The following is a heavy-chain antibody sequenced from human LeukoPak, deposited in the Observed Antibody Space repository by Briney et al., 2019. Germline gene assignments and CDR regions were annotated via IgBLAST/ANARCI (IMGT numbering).Heavy chain of an antibody. J-gene: IGHJ6*03. CDR1: GGSISSYY. D-gene: IGHD1-26*01. CDR2: IYTSGST. CDR3: ARDSSGSPYYYYYMDV. Sequence: SETLSLTCTISGGSISSYYWSWIRQPAGKGLEWIGRIYTSGSTNYNPSLKSRVTMSVDTSKNQFSLKLSSVTAADTAVYYCARDSSGSPYYYYYMDVWGKGTTVTISS. V-gene: IGHV4-4*07.